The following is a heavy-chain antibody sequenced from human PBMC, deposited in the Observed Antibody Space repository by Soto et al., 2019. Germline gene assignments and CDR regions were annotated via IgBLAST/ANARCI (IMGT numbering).Heavy chain of an antibody. J-gene: IGHJ6*02. D-gene: IGHD3-3*01. CDR3: ARDLGFDFWSGYYKGFYYGMDV. CDR1: GFTFSRYW. Sequence: EVQLVESGGGLVQPGGSLRLSCVDSGFTFSRYWMHWVRQVPGKGLVWVSRINSDGSSIRYADSVKGRFTISRDNGKNTLYLQMNSLRVEDTAVYYCARDLGFDFWSGYYKGFYYGMDVWGQGTTVTVSS. CDR2: INSDGSSI. V-gene: IGHV3-74*01.